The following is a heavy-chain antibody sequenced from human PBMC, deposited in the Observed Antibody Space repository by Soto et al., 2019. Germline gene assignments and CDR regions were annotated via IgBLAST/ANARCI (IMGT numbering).Heavy chain of an antibody. J-gene: IGHJ4*02. CDR1: GLTFRNAW. Sequence: PGGSLRLSCAGSGLTFRNAWLSWVRKAPGKGLEWVANINQDGSERYYVDSVRGRFTISRDNVENSLYLQLNSLRPEDTAVYYCAVYGYGVSAAAYWGQGTLVTVSS. D-gene: IGHD4-17*01. CDR3: AVYGYGVSAAAY. V-gene: IGHV3-7*03. CDR2: INQDGSER.